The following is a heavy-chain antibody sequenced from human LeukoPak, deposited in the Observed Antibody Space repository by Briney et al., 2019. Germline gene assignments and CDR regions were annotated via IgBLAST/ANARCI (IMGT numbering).Heavy chain of an antibody. Sequence: GASVKVSCKASGGTFTSYAISWVRQAPGQGLEWMGGIIPIFGTGNYAQKFQGRVTITADESTSTAYMELSSLRTEDTAVYYRASKTYYYDSSGYYPIGYYYYYMDVWGKGTTVTISS. CDR1: GGTFTSYA. D-gene: IGHD3-22*01. J-gene: IGHJ6*03. CDR2: IIPIFGTG. V-gene: IGHV1-69*13. CDR3: ASKTYYYDSSGYYPIGYYYYYMDV.